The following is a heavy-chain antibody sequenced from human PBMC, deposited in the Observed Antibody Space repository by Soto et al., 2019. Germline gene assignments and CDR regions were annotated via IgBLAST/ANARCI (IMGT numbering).Heavy chain of an antibody. CDR2: IYHSGST. CDR3: ARVYMVRGTIIRRFDY. V-gene: IGHV4-4*02. D-gene: IGHD3-10*01. Sequence: SETLSLTCAVSGGSISSSNWWSWVRQPPGKGLEWIGKIYHSGSTNYNPSLKSRVTISVDKSKNQFSLKLSSVTAADTAVYYCARVYMVRGTIIRRFDYWGQGTLVTVSS. CDR1: GGSISSSNW. J-gene: IGHJ4*02.